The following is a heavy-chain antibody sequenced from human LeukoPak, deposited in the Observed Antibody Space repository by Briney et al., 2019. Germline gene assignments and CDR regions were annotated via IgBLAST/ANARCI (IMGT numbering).Heavy chain of an antibody. CDR1: GYSFTSYW. D-gene: IGHD3-3*02. CDR3: ARIHFWSGYYTYYFDY. Sequence: GESLKISCKGSGYSFTSYWIGWVRQMPGKGLEWMGIIYPGDSDTRYSPSFQGQVTTSADKSISTAYLQWSSLKASDTAMYYCARIHFWSGYYTYYFDYWGQGTLVTVSS. J-gene: IGHJ4*02. CDR2: IYPGDSDT. V-gene: IGHV5-51*01.